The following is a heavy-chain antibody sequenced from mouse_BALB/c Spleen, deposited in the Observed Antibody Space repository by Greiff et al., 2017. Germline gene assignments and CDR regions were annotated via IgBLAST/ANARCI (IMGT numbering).Heavy chain of an antibody. Sequence: QVQLQQSGPGLVAPSQSLSITCTVSGFSLTSYGVHWVRQPPGKGLEWLGVIWAGGSTNYNSALMSRLSISKDNSKSQVFLKMNSLQTDDTAMYYCARGGQGGYGNYGFAYWGQGTLVTVSA. V-gene: IGHV2-9*02. CDR2: IWAGGST. D-gene: IGHD2-10*02. J-gene: IGHJ3*01. CDR3: ARGGQGGYGNYGFAY. CDR1: GFSLTSYG.